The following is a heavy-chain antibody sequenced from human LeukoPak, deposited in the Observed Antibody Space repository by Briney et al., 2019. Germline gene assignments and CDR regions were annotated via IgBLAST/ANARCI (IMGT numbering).Heavy chain of an antibody. Sequence: ASVKVSCKASGYSFTNCGISLVRQAPGQGLEWMGWISGFNGNANFAPKLQDRVTLTTDASTSTAYMELRSLRSDDTAVYYCARDERSAAAGSAYYLDSWGQGTLVTVSS. CDR1: GYSFTNCG. D-gene: IGHD6-13*01. CDR3: ARDERSAAAGSAYYLDS. V-gene: IGHV1-18*01. CDR2: ISGFNGNA. J-gene: IGHJ4*02.